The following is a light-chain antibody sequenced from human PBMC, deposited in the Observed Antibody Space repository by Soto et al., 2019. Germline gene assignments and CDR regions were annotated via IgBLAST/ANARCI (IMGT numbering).Light chain of an antibody. V-gene: IGLV1-44*01. J-gene: IGLJ2*01. CDR3: AAWDDSLEVV. CDR2: SNN. Sequence: QTVLTQPPSASGTPGQRVTISCSGSSSNIGSNTVNWYQQLPGTAPKLLIYSNNQRPSGVPDRFSGSKSGTSASLAISGLQSEDEADYYCAAWDDSLEVVLGGGTKVTVL. CDR1: SSNIGSNT.